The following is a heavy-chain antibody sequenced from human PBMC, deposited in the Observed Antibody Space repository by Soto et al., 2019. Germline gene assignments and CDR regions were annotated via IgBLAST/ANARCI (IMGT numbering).Heavy chain of an antibody. CDR2: LSDRGTS. CDR3: AGDYASGGYDY. D-gene: IGHD5-12*01. Sequence: GGSLRLSCAASGFSVSSTYMSWVRQAPGKGLEWVSTLSDRGTSHYADSVTGRFSVSRDNSKNTLYLQMNGLRADDTAIYFCAGDYASGGYDYRGQGTQVTVS. CDR1: GFSVSSTY. V-gene: IGHV3-53*01. J-gene: IGHJ4*02.